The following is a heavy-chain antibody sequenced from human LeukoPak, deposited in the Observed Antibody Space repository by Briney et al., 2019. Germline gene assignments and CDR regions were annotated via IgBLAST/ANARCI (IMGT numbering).Heavy chain of an antibody. Sequence: SETLSLTCTVSGGSISSGYYYWSWVRQPAGRELQWIGRIFTSGSTNYNPSLKSRVTIPLDTSKNHFSLNLNSVTAADTAVYYCAREAYYSDTSGPNAFHIWGQGTMVTVSS. V-gene: IGHV4-61*02. CDR2: IFTSGST. CDR1: GGSISSGYYY. CDR3: AREAYYSDTSGPNAFHI. D-gene: IGHD3-22*01. J-gene: IGHJ3*02.